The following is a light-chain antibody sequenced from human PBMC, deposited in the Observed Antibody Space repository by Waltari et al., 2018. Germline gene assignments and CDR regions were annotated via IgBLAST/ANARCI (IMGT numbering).Light chain of an antibody. CDR1: SSDVGGYNY. J-gene: IGLJ1*01. CDR2: DVS. V-gene: IGLV2-14*03. Sequence: QSALTQPASVSGSPGQSITISCTGTSSDVGGYNYVSWYQHHPGKAPKVKIYDVSKRPSGVSNRFSGSKSGNTASLTISGLQAEDEADYYCSSYTSSSTSLYVFGTGTKVTVL. CDR3: SSYTSSSTSLYV.